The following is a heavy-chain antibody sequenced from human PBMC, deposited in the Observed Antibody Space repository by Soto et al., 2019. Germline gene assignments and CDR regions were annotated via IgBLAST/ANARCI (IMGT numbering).Heavy chain of an antibody. Sequence: QVQLVQSGAEVKKPGSSVKVSCKASGGTFSSYPISWVRQAPGQGLEWLGRIIPILDITHYAQSFQGRVTITADKSTSTAYMELGSLSADDTAVYYCACPTSTGTTSGYYFDYWGQGTLVTVSS. CDR3: ACPTSTGTTSGYYFDY. J-gene: IGHJ4*02. D-gene: IGHD1-7*01. CDR2: IIPILDIT. V-gene: IGHV1-69*02. CDR1: GGTFSSYP.